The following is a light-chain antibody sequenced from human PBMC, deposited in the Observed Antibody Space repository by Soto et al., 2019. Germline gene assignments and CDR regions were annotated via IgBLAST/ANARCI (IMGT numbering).Light chain of an antibody. CDR2: RNN. Sequence: QYVLTQPPSASGTPGQRGTISCSGSSSNIGSNYVYWYQQLPGTAPKLLIYRNNQRPSGVPDRFSGSKSGTSASLAISGLRSEDEADYYCAAWDDSLSGWVFGGGTKLTVL. V-gene: IGLV1-47*01. CDR1: SSNIGSNY. J-gene: IGLJ3*02. CDR3: AAWDDSLSGWV.